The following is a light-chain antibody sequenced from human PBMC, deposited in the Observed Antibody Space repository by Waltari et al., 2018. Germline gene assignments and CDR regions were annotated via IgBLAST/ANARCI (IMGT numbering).Light chain of an antibody. V-gene: IGLV2-23*02. CDR1: SSDVGGYNY. CDR2: DVS. CDR3: CSYAGSSTFV. J-gene: IGLJ1*01. Sequence: QSALTQPASVSGSPGQSITISCTGTSSDVGGYNYVSWYQQHPGKAPKLMIYDVSKRPSGFSTRFSGSKSGNTASLTISGLQAEDEADYYCCSYAGSSTFVFGTGTKVTVL.